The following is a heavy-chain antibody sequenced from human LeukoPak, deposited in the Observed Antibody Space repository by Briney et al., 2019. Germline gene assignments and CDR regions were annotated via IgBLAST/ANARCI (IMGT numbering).Heavy chain of an antibody. D-gene: IGHD6-13*01. Sequence: ASVKVSCKASGNTFPGNYLHWVRQAPGQGPEWMGWINPSSGGTNPAQKFQGRVAMTRDTSISTVYIQLKRLTSDDTAVYYCAGGSSYYFFDYWGQGILVTVSS. J-gene: IGHJ4*02. V-gene: IGHV1-2*02. CDR2: INPSSGGT. CDR3: AGGSSYYFFDY. CDR1: GNTFPGNY.